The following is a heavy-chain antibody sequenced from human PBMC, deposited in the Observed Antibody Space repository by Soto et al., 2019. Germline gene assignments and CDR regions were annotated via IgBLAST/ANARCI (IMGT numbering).Heavy chain of an antibody. V-gene: IGHV1-18*01. Sequence: QIQLVQSGPEVRKPGASVKVSCKASGYTFTNYGISWVRQAPGQGLEWMGWISGYNGQANYAQKFQDRVTLTTDTSTKTGFMELRSLRSDDTAMYYCARDVRKELWVEGLTSMDVWGQGTTVAVS. D-gene: IGHD1-1*01. CDR2: ISGYNGQA. CDR1: GYTFTNYG. J-gene: IGHJ6*02. CDR3: ARDVRKELWVEGLTSMDV.